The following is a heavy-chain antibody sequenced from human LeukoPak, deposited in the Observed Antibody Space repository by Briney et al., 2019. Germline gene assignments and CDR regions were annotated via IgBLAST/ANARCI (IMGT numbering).Heavy chain of an antibody. CDR2: TYTGGTT. D-gene: IGHD3-10*01. CDR1: DFSVSANY. J-gene: IGHJ3*02. CDR3: ARAINIFAYGAFDI. V-gene: IGHV3-53*01. Sequence: GGPLRLSCTASDFSVSANYMTWVRQAPGGGLECVSVTYTGGTTYYADSLRGRFTVSRDNSKNTLYLQMNSLTAEDTAVYYCARAINIFAYGAFDIWGQGTVVTVSS.